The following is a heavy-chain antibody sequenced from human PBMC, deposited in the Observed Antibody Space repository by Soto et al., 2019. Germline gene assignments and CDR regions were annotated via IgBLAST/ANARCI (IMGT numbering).Heavy chain of an antibody. CDR2: IYYIGST. Sequence: SETLSLTCTVSGGSISSSSYYWGWIRQPPGKGLEWIGSIYYIGSTYYNPSLKSRFTISVDTSKNQFSLKLSSLMSADTAVYYCASLKGGYYDLWSGHNCLAPWGQGTLVTVSS. J-gene: IGHJ5*02. D-gene: IGHD3-3*01. CDR1: GGSISSSSYY. V-gene: IGHV4-39*01. CDR3: ASLKGGYYDLWSGHNCLAP.